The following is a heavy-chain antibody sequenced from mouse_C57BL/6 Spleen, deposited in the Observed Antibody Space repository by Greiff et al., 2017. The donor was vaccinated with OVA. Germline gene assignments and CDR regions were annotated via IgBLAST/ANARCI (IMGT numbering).Heavy chain of an antibody. V-gene: IGHV7-3*01. CDR2: IRNKANGYTT. Sequence: EVQGVESGGGLVQPGGSLSLSCAASGFTFTDYYMSWVRQPPGKALEWLGFIRNKANGYTTEYSASVKGRFTISRDNSQSILYLQMNALRAEDSATYYCARRGTVGYFDVWGTGTTVTVSS. CDR1: GFTFTDYY. J-gene: IGHJ1*03. D-gene: IGHD1-1*01. CDR3: ARRGTVGYFDV.